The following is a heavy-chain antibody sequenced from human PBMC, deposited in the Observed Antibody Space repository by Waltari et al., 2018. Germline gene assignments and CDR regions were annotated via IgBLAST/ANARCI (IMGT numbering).Heavy chain of an antibody. CDR1: GGSISSHY. CDR3: ARGYGSGSFP. D-gene: IGHD3-10*01. J-gene: IGHJ5*02. V-gene: IGHV4-59*11. CDR2: IYYSGST. Sequence: QVQLQESGPGLVKPSETLSLTCTVSGGSISSHYWSWIRQPPGKGLEWIGYIYYSGSTNYNPSLKSRVTISVDTSKNQFSLKLSSVTAADTAEYYCARGYGSGSFPWGQGTLVTVSS.